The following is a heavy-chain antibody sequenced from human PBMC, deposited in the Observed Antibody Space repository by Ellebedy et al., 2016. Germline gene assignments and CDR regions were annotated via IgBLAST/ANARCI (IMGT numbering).Heavy chain of an antibody. CDR1: GGSISSYY. CDR2: IYYSGST. V-gene: IGHV4-59*01. Sequence: SETLSLXCTVSGGSISSYYWSWIRQPPGKGLEWIGYIYYSGSTNYNPSLKSRVTISVDTSKNQFSLKLSSVTAADTAVYYCARDAWTTDYYYYGMDVWGQGTTVTVSS. D-gene: IGHD1-1*01. J-gene: IGHJ6*02. CDR3: ARDAWTTDYYYYGMDV.